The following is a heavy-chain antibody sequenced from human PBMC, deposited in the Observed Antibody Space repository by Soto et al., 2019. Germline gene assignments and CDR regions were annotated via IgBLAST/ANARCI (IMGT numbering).Heavy chain of an antibody. D-gene: IGHD3-3*01. CDR1: GFTFSSYW. Sequence: GGSLRLSCAASGFTFSSYWMSWVRQAPGKGLEWVANIKQDGSEKDYAASVQGRFTIFRDNSENTLYLQMNSLRAEDTAMYYCARADSRPNDAFDIWGQGTMVTVSS. CDR3: ARADSRPNDAFDI. CDR2: IKQDGSEK. V-gene: IGHV3-7*03. J-gene: IGHJ3*02.